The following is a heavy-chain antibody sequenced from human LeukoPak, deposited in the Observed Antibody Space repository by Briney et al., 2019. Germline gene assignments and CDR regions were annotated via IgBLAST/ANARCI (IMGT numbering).Heavy chain of an antibody. CDR3: ARYDSSGFALEN. CDR1: GGSISGYY. J-gene: IGHJ4*02. CDR2: IYYGGSS. V-gene: IGHV4-59*01. D-gene: IGHD3-22*01. Sequence: SETLSLTCTVSGGSISGYYWGWIRQPPGKGLEWIGYIYYGGSSKYSPSLKSRVTMSVDTSKNQFSLKLSSVTAADTAVYYCARYDSSGFALENWGQGTLVTVSS.